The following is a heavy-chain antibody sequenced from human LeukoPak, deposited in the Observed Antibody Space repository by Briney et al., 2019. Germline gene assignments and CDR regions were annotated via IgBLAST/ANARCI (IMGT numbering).Heavy chain of an antibody. Sequence: RASETLSLTCTVSGGSISSYYWSWIRQPAGKGLEWIGRIYTSGSTNYNPSLKSRVTMSVDTSKNQFSLKLSSVTAADTAVYYCARDRGYYYDSSGYPDAFDIWGQGTMVTVSS. V-gene: IGHV4-4*07. CDR2: IYTSGST. D-gene: IGHD3-22*01. CDR1: GGSISSYY. J-gene: IGHJ3*02. CDR3: ARDRGYYYDSSGYPDAFDI.